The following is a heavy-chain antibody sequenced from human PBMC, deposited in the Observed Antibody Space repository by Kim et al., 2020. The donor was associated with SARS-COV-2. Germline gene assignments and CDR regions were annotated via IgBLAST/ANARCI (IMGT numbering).Heavy chain of an antibody. CDR3: AREGDSYDYGDPFDI. D-gene: IGHD4-17*01. CDR1: GDRVSSNSAA. Sequence: SQTLSLTCAISGDRVSSNSAAWHWIRQSPSRGLEWLGRTYYRSKWYNDYAVSVKSRITINPDTSKNQFSLQLNSVTPEDTAVYYCAREGDSYDYGDPFDIWGQGTMVTVSS. CDR2: TYYRSKWYN. V-gene: IGHV6-1*01. J-gene: IGHJ3*02.